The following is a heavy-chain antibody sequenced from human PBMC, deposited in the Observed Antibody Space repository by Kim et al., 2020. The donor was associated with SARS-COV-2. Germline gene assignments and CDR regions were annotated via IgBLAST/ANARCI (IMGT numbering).Heavy chain of an antibody. D-gene: IGHD1-26*01. Sequence: NPSLKSRVTISVDTSKNQFSLKLSSVTAADTAVYYCARGRLLVGYNWFDPWGQGTLVTVSS. V-gene: IGHV4-34*01. J-gene: IGHJ5*02. CDR3: ARGRLLVGYNWFDP.